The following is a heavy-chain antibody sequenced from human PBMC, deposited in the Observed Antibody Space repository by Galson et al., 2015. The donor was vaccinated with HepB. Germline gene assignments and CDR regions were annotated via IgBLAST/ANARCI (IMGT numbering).Heavy chain of an antibody. J-gene: IGHJ4*02. CDR2: VYPGDSDT. D-gene: IGHD3-16*01. V-gene: IGHV5-51*01. CDR1: EFSFSSYW. CDR3: ARHFHSAIEGTGLGF. Sequence: QSGAEVKRPGGSLKISCQGSEFSFSSYWIAWVRQAPGKGLEWMGIVYPGDSDTRISPSFQGRVTMSADKSTNTAYLQWSSLKASDTAIYYCARHFHSAIEGTGLGFWGQGTLITVSS.